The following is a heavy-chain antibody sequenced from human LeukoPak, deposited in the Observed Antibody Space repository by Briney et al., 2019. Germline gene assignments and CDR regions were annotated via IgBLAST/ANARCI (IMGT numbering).Heavy chain of an antibody. CDR2: IYSGGST. V-gene: IGHV3-53*01. Sequence: GGSLRLSCAAPGFTVSSNYMSWVRQAPGKGLEWVSVIYSGGSTYYADSVKGRFTISRDNSKNTLYLQMNSLRAEDTAVYYCASGDRGPCEFDYWGQGTLVTVSS. CDR3: ASGDRGPCEFDY. CDR1: GFTVSSNY. D-gene: IGHD3-22*01. J-gene: IGHJ4*02.